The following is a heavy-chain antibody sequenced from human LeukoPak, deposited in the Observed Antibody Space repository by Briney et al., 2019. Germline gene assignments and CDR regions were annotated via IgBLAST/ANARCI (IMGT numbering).Heavy chain of an antibody. CDR1: GGSISSGSYY. J-gene: IGHJ4*02. V-gene: IGHV4-61*01. Sequence: PSQTLSLTCTVSGGSISSGSYYWSWIRQPPGKGLEWIGYIYYSGSTNYNPSLKSRVTISVDTSKNQFSLKLSSVTAADTAVYYCARHPPTGDYYDSSGYWPSFDYWGQGTLVTVSS. D-gene: IGHD3-22*01. CDR3: ARHPPTGDYYDSSGYWPSFDY. CDR2: IYYSGST.